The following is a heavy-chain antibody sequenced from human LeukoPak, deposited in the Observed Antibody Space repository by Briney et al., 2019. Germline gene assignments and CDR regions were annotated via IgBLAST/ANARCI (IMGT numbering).Heavy chain of an antibody. CDR1: GYTFTSYY. CDR3: ARDLYYDSSDRGAFDI. V-gene: IGHV1-2*02. CDR2: INPNSGGT. D-gene: IGHD3-22*01. J-gene: IGHJ3*02. Sequence: GASVKVSCKASGYTFTSYYMHWVRQAPGHGLEWMGWINPNSGGTNYAQKFQGRVTMTRDTSISTAYMELSRLRSDDTAVYYCARDLYYDSSDRGAFDIWGQGTMVTVSS.